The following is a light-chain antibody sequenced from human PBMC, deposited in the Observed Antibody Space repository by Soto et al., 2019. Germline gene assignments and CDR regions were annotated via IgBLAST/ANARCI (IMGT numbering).Light chain of an antibody. CDR1: QGIGNA. CDR3: QQYNNWPFS. J-gene: IGKJ5*01. V-gene: IGKV1D-13*01. Sequence: AIQMTESPSSLSASVGDRVTISCRASQGIGNALGWYQQKPGKPPKVLIYGASIRATGVPARFSATGSETDFTLTISGLQSEDSAVYLCQQYNNWPFSFGQGTRLEIK. CDR2: GAS.